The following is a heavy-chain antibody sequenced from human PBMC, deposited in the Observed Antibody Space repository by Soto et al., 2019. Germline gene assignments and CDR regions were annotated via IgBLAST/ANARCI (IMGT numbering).Heavy chain of an antibody. CDR1: GFSVSSNY. D-gene: IGHD1-26*01. J-gene: IGHJ5*02. Sequence: LRLSCAISGFSVSSNYLSWVRQAPGKGLEWVSVHYSGGSTYYADSVQGRFTISRDKPNNTLYLQMRRVRAEDTAVYFCARHRHPRGTVGATSPLDPWGQGTQVTVSS. CDR2: HYSGGST. CDR3: ARHRHPRGTVGATSPLDP. V-gene: IGHV3-53*01.